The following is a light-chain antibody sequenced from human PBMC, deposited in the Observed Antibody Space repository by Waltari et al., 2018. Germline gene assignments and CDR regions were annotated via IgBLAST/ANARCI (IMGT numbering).Light chain of an antibody. V-gene: IGKV3-11*01. CDR3: QQCNNWPLT. CDR1: QSVSSY. J-gene: IGKJ1*01. CDR2: DAS. Sequence: EIVLTQSPATLSLSPGERATLSCRASQSVSSYLAWYQQKPGQAPRLLIYDASNRVTGIPARFSGSGSGTDFTLTISSLEPEDFAVYYCQQCNNWPLTFGQGTKVEIK.